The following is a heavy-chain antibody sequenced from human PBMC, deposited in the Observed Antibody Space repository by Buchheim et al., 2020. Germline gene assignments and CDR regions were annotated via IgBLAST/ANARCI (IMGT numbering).Heavy chain of an antibody. J-gene: IGHJ4*02. V-gene: IGHV3-48*03. CDR3: ARVAGPIQLWLRVRYYFDY. CDR2: ISSSGSTI. CDR1: GFTFSSYE. Sequence: EVQLVESGGGLVQPGGSLRLSCAASGFTFSSYEMNWVRQAPGKGLEWVSYISSSGSTIYYADSVKGRFTIYRDNAKNSLYLQMNSLRAEDTAVYYCARVAGPIQLWLRVRYYFDYWGQGTL. D-gene: IGHD5-18*01.